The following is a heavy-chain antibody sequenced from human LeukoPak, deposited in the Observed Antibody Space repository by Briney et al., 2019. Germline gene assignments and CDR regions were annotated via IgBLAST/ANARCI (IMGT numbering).Heavy chain of an antibody. CDR1: GYTLTELS. CDR2: FDPEDGET. V-gene: IGHV1-24*01. J-gene: IGHJ6*03. D-gene: IGHD1-1*01. CDR3: ATAKLEPSHYYYYMDV. Sequence: ASVKVSCKVSGYTLTELSMHWVRQAPGKGLGWMGGFDPEDGETIYAQKSQGRVTMTEDTSTDTAYMELSSLRSEDTAVYYCATAKLEPSHYYYYMDVWGKGTTVTVSS.